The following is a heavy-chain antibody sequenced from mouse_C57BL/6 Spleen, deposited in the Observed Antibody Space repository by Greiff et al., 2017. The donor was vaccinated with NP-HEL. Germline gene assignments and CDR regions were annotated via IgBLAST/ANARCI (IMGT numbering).Heavy chain of an antibody. V-gene: IGHV1-80*01. CDR3: ARSGYSNYEGFAY. D-gene: IGHD2-5*01. J-gene: IGHJ3*01. CDR1: GYAFSSYW. Sequence: VQLQQSGAELVKPGASVKISCKASGYAFSSYWMNWVKQRPGKGLEWIGQIYPGDGDTNYNGKFKGKATLTADKSSSTAYMQLSSLTSEDSAVYFCARSGYSNYEGFAYWGQGTLVTVSA. CDR2: IYPGDGDT.